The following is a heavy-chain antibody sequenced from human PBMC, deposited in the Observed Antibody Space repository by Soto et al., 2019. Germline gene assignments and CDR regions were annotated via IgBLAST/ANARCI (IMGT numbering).Heavy chain of an antibody. D-gene: IGHD5-12*01. CDR3: ARVRQPYSGYDDDAFDI. Sequence: SETLSLTCTVSGGSISSYYWSWIRQPPGKGLEWIGYIYYSGSTNYNPSLKGRVTISVDTSKNQFSLKLSSVTAADTAVYYCARVRQPYSGYDDDAFDIWGQGTMVTVSS. CDR2: IYYSGST. J-gene: IGHJ3*02. V-gene: IGHV4-59*01. CDR1: GGSISSYY.